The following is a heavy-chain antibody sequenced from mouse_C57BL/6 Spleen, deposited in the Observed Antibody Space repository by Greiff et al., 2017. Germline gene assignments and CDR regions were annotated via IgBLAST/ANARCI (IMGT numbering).Heavy chain of an antibody. CDR1: GFTFSNYW. Sequence: EVQLQESGGGLVQPGGSMKLSCVASGFTFSNYWMNWVRQSPEKGLEWVAQIRLKSDNYATHYAESVKGRFTISRDDSKSSVYLQMNNLRAEDTGIYYCTEGGSTFFDYWGQGTTRTVSS. J-gene: IGHJ2*01. CDR2: IRLKSDNYAT. V-gene: IGHV6-3*01. CDR3: TEGGSTFFDY. D-gene: IGHD1-1*01.